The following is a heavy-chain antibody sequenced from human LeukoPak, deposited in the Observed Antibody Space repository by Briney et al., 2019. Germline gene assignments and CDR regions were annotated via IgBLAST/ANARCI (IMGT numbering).Heavy chain of an antibody. V-gene: IGHV4-34*01. D-gene: IGHD5-24*01. Sequence: SETLSLTCAVYGGSFSAYYWSWVRQPPGKGLEWIGEINHSGSTNYNPSLKRRVTMSVDTPKNQFSLKLSSVTAADTAVYYCATLPRLPATRYYYYGMDVWGQGTTVTVSS. CDR1: GGSFSAYY. CDR2: INHSGST. J-gene: IGHJ6*02. CDR3: ATLPRLPATRYYYYGMDV.